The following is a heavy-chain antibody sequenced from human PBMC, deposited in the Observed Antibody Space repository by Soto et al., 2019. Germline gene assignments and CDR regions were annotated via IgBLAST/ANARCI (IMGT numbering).Heavy chain of an antibody. D-gene: IGHD6-19*01. J-gene: IGHJ3*02. CDR1: GGSFSGYY. CDR3: ARGRGSGSQDAFDI. V-gene: IGHV4-34*01. CDR2: INHSGST. Sequence: SETLSLTCAVYGGSFSGYYWSWIRQPPGKGLEWIGEINHSGSTNYNPSLKSRVTISVDTSKNQFSLKLSSVTAADTAVYYCARGRGSGSQDAFDIWGQGTMVTVSS.